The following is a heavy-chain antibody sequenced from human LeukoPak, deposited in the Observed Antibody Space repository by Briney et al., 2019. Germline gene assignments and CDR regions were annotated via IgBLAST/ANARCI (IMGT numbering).Heavy chain of an antibody. D-gene: IGHD6-19*01. J-gene: IGHJ4*02. CDR1: GFIFKTYA. CDR3: ARDSSAVAGHFDY. CDR2: ISGSGANT. Sequence: GGSLRLSCAGSGFIFKTYALGWVRQAPGKGLEWVSAISGSGANTDYAHFVKGRFVISRDNSKNTLYLQMNSLRAEDTAVYYCARDSSAVAGHFDYWGQGTLVTVSS. V-gene: IGHV3-23*01.